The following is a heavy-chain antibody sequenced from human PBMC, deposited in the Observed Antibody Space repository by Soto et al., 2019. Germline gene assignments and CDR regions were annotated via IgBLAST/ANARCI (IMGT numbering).Heavy chain of an antibody. V-gene: IGHV1-69*02. J-gene: IGHJ5*02. Sequence: QVQLVQSGAEVKKPGSSVKVSCKASGGTFSSYTISWVRQAPGQGLEWMGRIIPILGIANYAREFQGRVTITADKSTSTDYMQVSSLRSEDTAVYYCARYGDITLTNNWFDPWGQGTLVTVSP. CDR2: IIPILGIA. CDR3: ARYGDITLTNNWFDP. CDR1: GGTFSSYT. D-gene: IGHD1-7*01.